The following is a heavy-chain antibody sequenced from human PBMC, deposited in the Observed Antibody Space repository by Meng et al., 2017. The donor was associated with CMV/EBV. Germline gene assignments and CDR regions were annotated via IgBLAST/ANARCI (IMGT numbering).Heavy chain of an antibody. J-gene: IGHJ5*02. CDR2: IYYSGST. Sequence: SETLSLTCTVSGGSISSGDYYWSWIRQPPGKGLEWIGYIYYSGSTYYNPSLKSRVTISVDTSKNQFSLKLSSVTAADTAVYYCARGPTTVTTLHRGWWFDPWGQGTLVTVSS. CDR3: ARGPTTVTTLHRGWWFDP. D-gene: IGHD4-17*01. V-gene: IGHV4-30-4*08. CDR1: GGSISSGDYY.